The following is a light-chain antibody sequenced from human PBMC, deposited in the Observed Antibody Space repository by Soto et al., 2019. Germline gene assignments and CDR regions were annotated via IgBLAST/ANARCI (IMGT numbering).Light chain of an antibody. J-gene: IGLJ1*01. CDR3: QSYDSSLSASYV. Sequence: SVLTPPPSVSGAPGQSVTISCPGSSSNIGAGYDVHWYQQLPGTAPKLLIYDNNNRPSGVPGRFAGSKSGTSASLAITGLQAEDEADHYCQSYDSSLSASYVFGTGTKVTVL. CDR1: SSNIGAGYD. V-gene: IGLV1-40*01. CDR2: DNN.